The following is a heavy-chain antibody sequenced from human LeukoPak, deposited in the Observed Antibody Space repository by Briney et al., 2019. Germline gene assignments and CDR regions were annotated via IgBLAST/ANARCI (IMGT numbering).Heavy chain of an antibody. CDR2: IYYSGST. Sequence: KASETLSLTCTVSGVSVSSGSYYWSWIRQPPGKGLECIGYIYYSGSTNYNPSLKSRVTVSVDTSKNQFSLKLSSVTAADTAVYYCARKDPSGTYGAFDIWGQGTMVTVSS. J-gene: IGHJ3*02. D-gene: IGHD3-10*01. V-gene: IGHV4-61*01. CDR1: GVSVSSGSYY. CDR3: ARKDPSGTYGAFDI.